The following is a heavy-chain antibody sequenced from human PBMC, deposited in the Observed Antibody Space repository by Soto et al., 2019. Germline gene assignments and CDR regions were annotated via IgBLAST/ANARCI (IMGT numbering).Heavy chain of an antibody. CDR1: GFTFSSYA. Sequence: GGSLRLSCAASGFTFSSYAMSWVRQAPGKGLEWVSAISGSGGSTYYADSVKGRFTISRDNSKNTLYPQMNSLRAEDTDVYYCAKDPVRIAARPDTLYNWGQGTLVTVSS. D-gene: IGHD6-13*01. J-gene: IGHJ4*02. V-gene: IGHV3-23*01. CDR2: ISGSGGST. CDR3: AKDPVRIAARPDTLYN.